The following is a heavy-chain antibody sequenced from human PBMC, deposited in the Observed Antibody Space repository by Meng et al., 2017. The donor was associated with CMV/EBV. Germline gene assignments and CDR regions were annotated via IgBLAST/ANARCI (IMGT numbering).Heavy chain of an antibody. Sequence: GEFLKISCAASGFTFSSYWMSWVRQAPGKGLEWVANIKQDGSEKYYVDSVKGRFTISRDNAKNSLYLQMNSLRAEDTAVYYCARLGELLWFGEPLLGMDVWGQGTTVTVSS. V-gene: IGHV3-7*01. D-gene: IGHD3-10*01. J-gene: IGHJ6*02. CDR1: GFTFSSYW. CDR2: IKQDGSEK. CDR3: ARLGELLWFGEPLLGMDV.